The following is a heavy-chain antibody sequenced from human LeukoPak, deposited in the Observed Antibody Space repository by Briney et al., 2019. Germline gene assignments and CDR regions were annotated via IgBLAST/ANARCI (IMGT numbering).Heavy chain of an antibody. Sequence: GGSLRLSCAASGFTFSNYWIHWVRQAPGKGLVWVSRIDNAGSITTYADSVKGRFTISRDNAENTLYLQINSLRVEDTAVYYCVRSAFHAGSGNYYDYWGQGTLVTVSS. CDR2: IDNAGSIT. CDR1: GFTFSNYW. J-gene: IGHJ4*02. D-gene: IGHD3-22*01. V-gene: IGHV3-74*03. CDR3: VRSAFHAGSGNYYDY.